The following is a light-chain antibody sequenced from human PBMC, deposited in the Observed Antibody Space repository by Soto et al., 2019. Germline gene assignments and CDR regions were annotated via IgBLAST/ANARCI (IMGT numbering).Light chain of an antibody. CDR3: QQSSSYPVT. V-gene: IGKV1-5*03. CDR1: QSINSW. CDR2: KAS. J-gene: IGKJ2*01. Sequence: DIQMTQSPSTLSASVGDRVTITCRASQSINSWLAWYQQKPGKAPKVLIYKASSLESGVPSRFSGSGSGTEFTLSISSLQPDDSATYYCQQSSSYPVTFGQGTKLEIK.